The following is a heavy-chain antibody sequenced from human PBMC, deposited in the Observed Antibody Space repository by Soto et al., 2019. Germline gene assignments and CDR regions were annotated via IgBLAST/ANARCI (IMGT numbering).Heavy chain of an antibody. CDR1: EFTFW. D-gene: IGHD3-10*01. J-gene: IGHJ3*01. CDR3: ARALTYGGSYLQAFDV. V-gene: IGHV3-74*01. CDR2: INRDGSTA. Sequence: GGSLRLSCEASEFTFWMHWVRQAPGKGLVWVSRINRDGSTADYADFVKGRFTISRDSAKNTVYLQMNSLRDEDTAVYYCARALTYGGSYLQAFDVWGQGTMVTISS.